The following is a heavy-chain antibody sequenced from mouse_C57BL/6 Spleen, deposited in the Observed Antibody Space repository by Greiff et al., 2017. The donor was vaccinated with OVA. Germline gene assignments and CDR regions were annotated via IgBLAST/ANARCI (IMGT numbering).Heavy chain of an antibody. CDR1: GFSLTSYG. CDR3: AVAGSFITTAYYYAMDY. D-gene: IGHD1-1*01. CDR2: IWSGGST. V-gene: IGHV2-2*01. Sequence: QVQLKESGPGLVQPSQSLSITCTVSGFSLTSYGVHWVRQSPGKGLEWLGVIWSGGSTDYNAAFISRLSISKDNSKSQVFFKMNSLQADDTAIYYCAVAGSFITTAYYYAMDYWGQGTSVTVSS. J-gene: IGHJ4*01.